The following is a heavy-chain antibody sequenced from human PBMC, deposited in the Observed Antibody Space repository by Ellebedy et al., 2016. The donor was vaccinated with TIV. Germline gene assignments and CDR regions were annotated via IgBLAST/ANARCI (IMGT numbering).Heavy chain of an antibody. CDR3: ARGSQESNYGMDV. CDR1: GFTFSSYA. D-gene: IGHD5-24*01. CDR2: ISYDGSNK. J-gene: IGHJ6*02. V-gene: IGHV3-30*14. Sequence: SLKISCAASGFTFSSYAMHWLRQAPGKGLEWVAVISYDGSNKYYEDSAKGRFTISRNGSKNTLFLQMNSLRAEDTAVYYCARGSQESNYGMDVWGQGTTVTVSS.